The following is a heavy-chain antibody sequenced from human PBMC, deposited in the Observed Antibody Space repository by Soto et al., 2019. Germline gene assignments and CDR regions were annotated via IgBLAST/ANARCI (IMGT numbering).Heavy chain of an antibody. D-gene: IGHD3-10*01. CDR1: GFTFETFT. CDR3: AKEDGSGSYLGFDS. V-gene: IGHV3-43*01. Sequence: EVQLVESGGAVVQSGGCLRLSCAASGFTFETFTMHWVRQAPGKGLEWVSLINWEGDRGFYGESVRGRFTISRDNSKKSLSLQMNGLTTEDTAFYYCAKEDGSGSYLGFDSWGQGTLVTVSS. CDR2: INWEGDRG. J-gene: IGHJ4*02.